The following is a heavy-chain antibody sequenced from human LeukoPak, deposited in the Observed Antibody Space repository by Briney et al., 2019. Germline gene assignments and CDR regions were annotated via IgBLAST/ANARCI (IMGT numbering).Heavy chain of an antibody. CDR1: GFTFDDYG. D-gene: IGHD4-23*01. J-gene: IGHJ2*01. Sequence: RPGGSLRLSCAASGFTFDDYGMSWVRQAPGKGLEWVSGINWNGGSTGYADSVKGRFTISRDNAKNSLYLQMNSLRAEDTAVYYCAKDRRVFGGGNVTPQGYFDLWGRGTLVTVSS. CDR3: AKDRRVFGGGNVTPQGYFDL. V-gene: IGHV3-20*04. CDR2: INWNGGST.